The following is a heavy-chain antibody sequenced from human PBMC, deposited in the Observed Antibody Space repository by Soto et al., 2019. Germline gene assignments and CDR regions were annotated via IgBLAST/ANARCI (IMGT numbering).Heavy chain of an antibody. J-gene: IGHJ2*01. Sequence: QLQLQESGPGLVKPSETLSLTCTISGGSISTTNYYWGWIRQPPGKGLEWIGTIYDSGSTYYNPYPKSRVTISVATSKNQSALKLSSVTAADTAVYYCARRGDYDWYFDLWGRGTLVTVSS. D-gene: IGHD4-17*01. CDR3: ARRGDYDWYFDL. CDR1: GGSISTTNYY. CDR2: IYDSGST. V-gene: IGHV4-39*01.